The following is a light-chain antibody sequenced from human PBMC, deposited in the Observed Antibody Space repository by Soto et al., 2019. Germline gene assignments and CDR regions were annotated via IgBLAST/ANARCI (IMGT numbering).Light chain of an antibody. J-gene: IGLJ1*01. Sequence: QSLPTQPPSASGTPGQGVTISCSGSTSNIGSNYVYWYQQLPGTAPKLLIYRNNQRPSGVPDRFSGSKSGTSASLAISGLRSDDEADYFCATWDDSLNGFYVFGTGTKLTVL. CDR2: RNN. CDR1: TSNIGSNY. CDR3: ATWDDSLNGFYV. V-gene: IGLV1-47*01.